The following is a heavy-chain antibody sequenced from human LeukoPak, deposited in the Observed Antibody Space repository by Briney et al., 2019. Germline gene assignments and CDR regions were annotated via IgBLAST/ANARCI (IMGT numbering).Heavy chain of an antibody. Sequence: GGSLRLSCAASGFTVSSNYMSWVRQAPGEGLEWVSVIYSGGSTYYADSLKGRFTISRDNSKNTLYLQMNSLRAEDTAVYYCARDGGRLSWFDPWGQGTLVTVSS. CDR2: IYSGGST. D-gene: IGHD3-16*01. V-gene: IGHV3-66*01. CDR1: GFTVSSNY. CDR3: ARDGGRLSWFDP. J-gene: IGHJ5*02.